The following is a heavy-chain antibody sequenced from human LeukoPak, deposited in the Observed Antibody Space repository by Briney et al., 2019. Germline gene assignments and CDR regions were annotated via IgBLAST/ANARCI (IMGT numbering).Heavy chain of an antibody. Sequence: SVKVSCMASGGTFSSYAISWVRQAPGQGLEWMGGIIPIFGTANYAQKFQGRVTITADESTSTAYMELSSLRSEDTAVYYCARENVIYGSGKWYFDYWGQGTLVTVSS. J-gene: IGHJ4*02. V-gene: IGHV1-69*13. CDR1: GGTFSSYA. D-gene: IGHD3-10*01. CDR3: ARENVIYGSGKWYFDY. CDR2: IIPIFGTA.